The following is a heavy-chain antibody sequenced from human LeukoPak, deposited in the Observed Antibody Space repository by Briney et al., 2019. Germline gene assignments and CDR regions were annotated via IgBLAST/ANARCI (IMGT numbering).Heavy chain of an antibody. D-gene: IGHD6-13*01. Sequence: SETLFLTCAVYGGSLSGYHWSWSRQPPGKGLEWIGEINQYGGTNYNPSLKSRVTISLDTSNNQFSLKLTSVTAADTAVYYCARKSSSWSTLYYFDYWGQGALVTVSS. CDR1: GGSLSGYH. CDR2: INQYGGT. V-gene: IGHV4-34*01. CDR3: ARKSSSWSTLYYFDY. J-gene: IGHJ4*02.